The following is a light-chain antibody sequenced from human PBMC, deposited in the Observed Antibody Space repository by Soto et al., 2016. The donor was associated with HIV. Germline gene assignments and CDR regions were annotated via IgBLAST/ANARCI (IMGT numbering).Light chain of an antibody. CDR3: YSAADNNRV. V-gene: IGLV3-27*01. J-gene: IGLJ3*02. CDR1: LLAKKY. Sequence: SYDLTQPSSVSVSPGQTARITCSGDLLAKKYARWFQQKPGQAPVLVIYKNSERPSGVPERFSGSASGTTVTLTITGVQVADGADYYCYSAADNNRVFGGGTKLTVL. CDR2: KNS.